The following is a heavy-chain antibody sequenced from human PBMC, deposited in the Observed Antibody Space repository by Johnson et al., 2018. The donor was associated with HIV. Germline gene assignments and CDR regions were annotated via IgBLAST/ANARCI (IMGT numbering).Heavy chain of an antibody. D-gene: IGHD3/OR15-3a*01. CDR1: GVSFSDYA. Sequence: QVQLVESGGGVVQSGRSLRLSCAASGVSFSDYAMHWVRQAPGKGLEWVSLISWDGGSTHYADSVKGRFTISRDNSKNTVYLQMSSLRAEDTAVYYCAKDLGANKDDEWAADYYDLSVAYPVPDPRAVVGAFDVWGQGTMVTVSS. CDR2: ISWDGGST. J-gene: IGHJ3*01. CDR3: AKDLGANKDDEWAADYYDLSVAYPVPDPRAVVGAFDV. V-gene: IGHV3-NL1*01.